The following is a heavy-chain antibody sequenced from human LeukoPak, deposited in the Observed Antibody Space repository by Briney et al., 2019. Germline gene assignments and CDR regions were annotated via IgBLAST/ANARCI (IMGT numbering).Heavy chain of an antibody. CDR1: GFTFSNYA. CDR3: ARDGATSCLDY. J-gene: IGHJ4*02. D-gene: IGHD2-2*01. V-gene: IGHV3-64*01. Sequence: TGGSLRLSCAASGFTFSNYAFRWVRQAPGKGLEYVSSVTRDGSSTYYVNSVKGRFTISRDDSKNTLYLHMDSLRAEDMAVYYCARDGATSCLDYWGRGTLVPVSS. CDR2: VTRDGSST.